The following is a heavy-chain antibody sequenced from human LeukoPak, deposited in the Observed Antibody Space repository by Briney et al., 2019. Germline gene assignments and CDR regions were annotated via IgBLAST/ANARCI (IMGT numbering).Heavy chain of an antibody. CDR2: IKQDGSEE. CDR1: GFTFSSYW. D-gene: IGHD3-10*01. Sequence: PGGSLRLSCAASGFTFSSYWMSWVRQAPGKGLEWVANIKQDGSEEYYVDSVKGRFTISRDNAKNSLYLQMNSLRAEDTAVYYCAKDHARFMVRGVIRIDYWGQGTLVTVSS. J-gene: IGHJ4*02. CDR3: AKDHARFMVRGVIRIDY. V-gene: IGHV3-7*03.